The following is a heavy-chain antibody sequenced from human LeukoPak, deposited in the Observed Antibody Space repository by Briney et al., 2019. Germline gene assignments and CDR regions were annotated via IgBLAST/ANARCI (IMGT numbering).Heavy chain of an antibody. CDR3: ARTPTVTTLRYFDL. CDR1: GESFSGYY. J-gene: IGHJ2*01. Sequence: SETLSLTCAVHGESFSGYYWSWIRQPPGKGLEWIGEINHSGSTNYNPSLKSRVTISVDTSKNQFSLKLSSVTAADTAVYYCARTPTVTTLRYFDLWGRGTLVTVSS. V-gene: IGHV4-34*01. CDR2: INHSGST. D-gene: IGHD4-17*01.